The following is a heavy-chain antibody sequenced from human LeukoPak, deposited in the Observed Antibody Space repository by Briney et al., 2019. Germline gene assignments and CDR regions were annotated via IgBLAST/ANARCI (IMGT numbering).Heavy chain of an antibody. V-gene: IGHV3-23*01. D-gene: IGHD3-16*01. CDR2: ISGSGGST. CDR3: AKDLTFGGEYYFDY. CDR1: GFTFSSYA. J-gene: IGHJ4*02. Sequence: GGSLRLSCAASGFTFSSYAMSWVRQAPGKGLEWVSAISGSGGSTYYADSVKGRFTVSRDNSKNTLYLQMNSLRAEDTAVYYCAKDLTFGGEYYFDYWGQGTLVTVSS.